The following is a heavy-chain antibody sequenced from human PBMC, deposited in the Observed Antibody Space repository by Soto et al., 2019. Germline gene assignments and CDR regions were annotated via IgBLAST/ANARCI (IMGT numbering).Heavy chain of an antibody. CDR2: IYYSGST. V-gene: IGHV4-59*01. J-gene: IGHJ3*02. D-gene: IGHD3-3*01. CDR3: ARVITIFGVPYAFDI. CDR1: GGSISSYY. Sequence: SETLSLTCTVSGGSISSYYWSWIRQPPGKGLEWIGYIYYSGSTNYNPSLKSRVTISVDTSKNQFSLKLSSVTAADTAVYYCARVITIFGVPYAFDIWGQGTMVTVSS.